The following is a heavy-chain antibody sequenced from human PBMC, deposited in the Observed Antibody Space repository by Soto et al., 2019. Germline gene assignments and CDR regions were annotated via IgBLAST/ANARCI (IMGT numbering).Heavy chain of an antibody. CDR1: GFPFTTYG. J-gene: IGHJ4*02. CDR2: ISYDGSNK. D-gene: IGHD3-10*01. V-gene: IGHV3-30*03. Sequence: QVQLVESGGGVVQPGRSLRLSCAASGFPFTTYGMHWVREGPGKGLEWVAVISYDGSNKYYADSVKGRLTISRDNSKDPPFPQMNSLMPEDTAFYYCFRGPYYFYFPVPGTLVPLSP. CDR3: FRGPYYFYF.